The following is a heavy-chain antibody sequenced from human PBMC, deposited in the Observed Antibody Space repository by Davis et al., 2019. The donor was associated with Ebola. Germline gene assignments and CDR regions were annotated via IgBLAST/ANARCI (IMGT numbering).Heavy chain of an antibody. D-gene: IGHD4-17*01. J-gene: IGHJ5*01. V-gene: IGHV4-34*01. CDR2: FSYGDNT. CDR1: GGSFSAKF. Sequence: MPSETLSLTCAVEGGSFSAKFCSWIRQPPGKGLEWVGSFSYGDNTHYYNPSLRSRVTISVDTSRNQFSLKLNSVTAADTAMYYCARHYTVTRPADYIDSWGQGTLVTVSS. CDR3: ARHYTVTRPADYIDS.